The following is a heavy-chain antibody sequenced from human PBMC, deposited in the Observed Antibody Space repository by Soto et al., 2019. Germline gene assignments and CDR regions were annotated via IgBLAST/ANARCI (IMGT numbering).Heavy chain of an antibody. CDR3: ARFAEDCSSTSCDY. Sequence: PSETLSLTCAVYDGSFSSYYWSWIRQPPGKGLERIRIINHSGSTNYNPSLKIRVTISLDTSKNQFSLKLSSVTAADSVVYYCARFAEDCSSTSCDYWGQGTLVTVSS. CDR1: DGSFSSYY. CDR2: INHSGST. D-gene: IGHD2-2*01. V-gene: IGHV4-34*01. J-gene: IGHJ4*02.